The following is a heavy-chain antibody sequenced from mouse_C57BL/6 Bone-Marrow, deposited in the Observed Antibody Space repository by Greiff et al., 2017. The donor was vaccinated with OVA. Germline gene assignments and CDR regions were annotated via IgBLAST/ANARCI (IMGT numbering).Heavy chain of an antibody. Sequence: EVQLQQSGPELVKPGASVKMSCKASGYTFTDYNMHWVKQSHGKSLEWIGYINPNNGGTSYNQKFKGKATLTVNKSSSTAYMELRSLTSEDSAVYYCARERVYYGSSYGYFDVWGTGTTVTVSS. J-gene: IGHJ1*03. CDR2: INPNNGGT. D-gene: IGHD1-1*01. CDR1: GYTFTDYN. CDR3: ARERVYYGSSYGYFDV. V-gene: IGHV1-22*01.